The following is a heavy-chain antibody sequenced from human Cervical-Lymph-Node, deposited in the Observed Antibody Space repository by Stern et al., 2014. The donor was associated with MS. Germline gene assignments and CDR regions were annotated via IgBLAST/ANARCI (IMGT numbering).Heavy chain of an antibody. Sequence: EVQLVESGAEVKKPGESLKISCKGSGYSFTTFWIGWVRQMPGQGLEWMGIIFPDDSDTSYRPSFQGQVNISADKSTDTAYLQWSSLKASDTATYYCARPLGSGWTAGWYYWGQGTRVTVSS. V-gene: IGHV5-51*03. J-gene: IGHJ4*02. CDR2: IFPDDSDT. CDR3: ARPLGSGWTAGWYY. D-gene: IGHD6-19*01. CDR1: GYSFTTFW.